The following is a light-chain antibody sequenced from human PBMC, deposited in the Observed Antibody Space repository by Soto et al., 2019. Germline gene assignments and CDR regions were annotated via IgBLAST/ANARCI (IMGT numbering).Light chain of an antibody. CDR3: QQYYNTPLT. J-gene: IGKJ4*01. Sequence: DIVMTQSPDSLAVSLGERATINCKSSQSVLYISNNKNYLAWYQQKPGQPPKLLIYWASTRESGVPDRFSGSGSGTDFTLTTSSLQAEDVAVYYCQQYYNTPLTFGGGTKVDIK. CDR2: WAS. V-gene: IGKV4-1*01. CDR1: QSVLYISNNKNY.